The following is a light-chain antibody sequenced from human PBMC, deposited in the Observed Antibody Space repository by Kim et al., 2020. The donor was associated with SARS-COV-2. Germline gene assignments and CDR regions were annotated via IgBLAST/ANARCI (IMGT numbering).Light chain of an antibody. CDR3: QKYNSAPVT. J-gene: IGKJ5*01. Sequence: GDRVTITCRASLGISNSLVWCQQRPGKVSKVMVYIASALQSGVPSRFSGSGSGKDVTLIISSRQAEDVATYYCQKYNSAPVTFGQGTRLEIK. CDR2: IAS. V-gene: IGKV1-27*01. CDR1: LGISNS.